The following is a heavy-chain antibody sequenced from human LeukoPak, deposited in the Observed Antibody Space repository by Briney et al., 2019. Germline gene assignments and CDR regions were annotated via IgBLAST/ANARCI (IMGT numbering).Heavy chain of an antibody. Sequence: GGSLRLSCAASGFTFSSYAMSWVRQAPGKGLEWVSAISGSGGSTYYADSVKGRFTISRDNSKNTLYLQMTSLRAEDTAVYYCAKGLSPYYYGSGSYSPTWFDPWGQGTLVTVSS. V-gene: IGHV3-23*01. CDR1: GFTFSSYA. CDR3: AKGLSPYYYGSGSYSPTWFDP. J-gene: IGHJ5*02. D-gene: IGHD3-10*01. CDR2: ISGSGGST.